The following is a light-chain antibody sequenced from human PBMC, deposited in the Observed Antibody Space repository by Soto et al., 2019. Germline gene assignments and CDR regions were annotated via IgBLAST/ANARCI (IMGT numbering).Light chain of an antibody. Sequence: VLTQPASVSGSPGQSITISCTGTSSDVGGYNYVSWYQQHPGKAPKLMIFEVSNRPSGVSNHFSGSKSGNTASLTISGLQAEDEADYYCSSYTSSRSYVFGTGTKLTVL. CDR3: SSYTSSRSYV. V-gene: IGLV2-14*01. CDR1: SSDVGGYNY. J-gene: IGLJ1*01. CDR2: EVS.